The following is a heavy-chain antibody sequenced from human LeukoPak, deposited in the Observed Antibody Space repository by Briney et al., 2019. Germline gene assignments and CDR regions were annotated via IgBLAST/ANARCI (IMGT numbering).Heavy chain of an antibody. D-gene: IGHD6-19*01. CDR1: GYTFTSYG. V-gene: IGHV1-18*01. CDR2: ISAYNGNT. Sequence: GASVKVSCKASGYTFTSYGISWVRQAPGQGLEWMGWISAYNGNTNYAQKLQGRVTMTTDTSTSTAYMELRSLRSDGTAVYYYARDRIAVAGSSGKGVDYWGQGTLVTVSS. J-gene: IGHJ4*02. CDR3: ARDRIAVAGSSGKGVDY.